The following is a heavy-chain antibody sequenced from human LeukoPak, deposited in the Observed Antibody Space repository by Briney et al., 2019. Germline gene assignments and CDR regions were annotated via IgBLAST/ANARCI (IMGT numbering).Heavy chain of an antibody. J-gene: IGHJ4*02. CDR3: ARSRGRPTD. V-gene: IGHV4-34*01. D-gene: IGHD1-1*01. CDR1: GGSFSGYY. Sequence: SETLSLTCAVYGGSFSGYYWSWIRQPPGKGLEWIGEIDHSGSTNYNPSLKSRVTISVDTSKNQFSLKLSSVTAADTAVYYCARSRGRPTDWGQGTLVTVSS. CDR2: IDHSGST.